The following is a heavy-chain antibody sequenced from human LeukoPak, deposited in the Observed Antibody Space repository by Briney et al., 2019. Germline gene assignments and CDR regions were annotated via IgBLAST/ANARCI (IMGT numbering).Heavy chain of an antibody. CDR2: IKQDGSEK. CDR1: GFTFSNYW. D-gene: IGHD6-13*01. V-gene: IGHV3-7*03. Sequence: GGSLRLSCAASGFTFSNYWMSWVRQAPGKGLEWVANIKQDGSEKYYVDSVKGRFTISRDNAKNSLYLQMNSLRAEDTAVYYCAREWVAAAVETTPYFDYWGQGTLVTVSS. CDR3: AREWVAAAVETTPYFDY. J-gene: IGHJ4*02.